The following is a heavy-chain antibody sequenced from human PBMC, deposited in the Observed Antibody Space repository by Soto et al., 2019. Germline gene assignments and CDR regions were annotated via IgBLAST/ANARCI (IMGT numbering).Heavy chain of an antibody. Sequence: SETLSLTCTVSGGSINRYYWSWIRQAPGKRLEWIGYIYYNGNIDYNPSLKSRVTMSVDTSKNQFFLQLSSVTAADTAVYFCTRDLNRVFDFWGLGKLVPSPQ. CDR3: TRDLNRVFDF. CDR2: IYYNGNI. V-gene: IGHV4-59*01. D-gene: IGHD3-10*01. CDR1: GGSINRYY. J-gene: IGHJ4*02.